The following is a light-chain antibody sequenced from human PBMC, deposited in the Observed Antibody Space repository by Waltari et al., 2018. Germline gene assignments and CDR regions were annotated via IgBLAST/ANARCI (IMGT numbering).Light chain of an antibody. Sequence: QSALTQPASVSGSPGQSITISCTGTSSHFGGYNYISWYQHHPGKAPKLMIYEVSNRPSGVSNRFSGSKSGNTASLTISGLQAEDEAHYYCSSYTSSISWVFGGGTKLTVL. CDR1: SSHFGGYNY. CDR2: EVS. V-gene: IGLV2-14*01. J-gene: IGLJ3*02. CDR3: SSYTSSISWV.